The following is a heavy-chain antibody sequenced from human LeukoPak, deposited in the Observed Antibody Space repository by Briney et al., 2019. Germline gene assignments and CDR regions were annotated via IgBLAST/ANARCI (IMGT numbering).Heavy chain of an antibody. D-gene: IGHD2-2*01. CDR1: GFTFSSYG. Sequence: GGSLRLSCAASGFTFSSYGMHWVRQAPGKGLEWVAFIRYDGSNKYYADSVKGRFTISRDNSKNTLYLQMNSLRAEDTAVYYCASGGIVVVPAATVDYWGQGTLVTVSS. CDR3: ASGGIVVVPAATVDY. V-gene: IGHV3-30*02. J-gene: IGHJ4*02. CDR2: IRYDGSNK.